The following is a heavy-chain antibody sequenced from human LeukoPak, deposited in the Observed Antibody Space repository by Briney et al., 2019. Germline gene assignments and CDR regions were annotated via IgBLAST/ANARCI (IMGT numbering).Heavy chain of an antibody. Sequence: PGRSLRLSCAASGFTFSSYGVHWVRQAPGKGLEWVAVMWYDGSNKYYADSVKGRFTISRDNSKNTLYLQMHSLRAEDTAVYYCARDEVTTPRDWGQGTLVTVSS. CDR1: GFTFSSYG. J-gene: IGHJ4*02. CDR2: MWYDGSNK. CDR3: ARDEVTTPRD. V-gene: IGHV3-33*01. D-gene: IGHD4-17*01.